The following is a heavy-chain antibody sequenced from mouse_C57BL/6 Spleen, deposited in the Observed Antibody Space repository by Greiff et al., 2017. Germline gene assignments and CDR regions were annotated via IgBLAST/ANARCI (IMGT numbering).Heavy chain of an antibody. CDR1: GYAFTNYL. Sequence: QVQLQQSGAELVRPGTSVKVSCKASGYAFTNYLIEWVKQRPGQGLELIGVINPGSGGTNYNEKFKGKATLTADKSSSTAYMQLSSLTSEDSAVYFCAREANYWGQGTTLTVSS. J-gene: IGHJ2*01. V-gene: IGHV1-54*01. CDR3: AREANY. CDR2: INPGSGGT.